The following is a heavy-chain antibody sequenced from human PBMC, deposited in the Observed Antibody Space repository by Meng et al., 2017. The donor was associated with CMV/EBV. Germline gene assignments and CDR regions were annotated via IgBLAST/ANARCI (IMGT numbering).Heavy chain of an antibody. CDR1: GFTFSDYY. V-gene: IGHV1-2*02. D-gene: IGHD6-19*01. Sequence: QVLLVQYWSCMKKPSAPFKVSCTTSGFTFSDYYIHWVRQAPGQGLEWMGWVNSNNDATNYARKFQGRVSMTRDTSISTAHMELSRLMSDDTAVYYCVRSSGWSLFDYWGQGTLVTVSS. CDR3: VRSSGWSLFDY. J-gene: IGHJ4*02. CDR2: VNSNNDAT.